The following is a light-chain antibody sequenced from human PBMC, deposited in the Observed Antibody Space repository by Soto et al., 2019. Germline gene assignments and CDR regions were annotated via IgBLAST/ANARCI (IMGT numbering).Light chain of an antibody. Sequence: EVVMTQSPDTLSVSPGDGATLSCRASQGISTNLAWYQHKPGQAPRLLIYGASTMAAGIPARFRGSRSGTEFTLTISSLLSEDFAVYYCQQDDSSPPTFGQGAKVEIK. V-gene: IGKV3-15*01. CDR1: QGISTN. J-gene: IGKJ1*01. CDR2: GAS. CDR3: QQDDSSPPT.